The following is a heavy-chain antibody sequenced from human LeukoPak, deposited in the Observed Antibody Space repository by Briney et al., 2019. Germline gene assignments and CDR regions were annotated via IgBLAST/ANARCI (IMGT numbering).Heavy chain of an antibody. CDR1: GFTFSSYW. V-gene: IGHV3-7*01. D-gene: IGHD3-22*01. CDR3: ARCNGYYDSSGYYSGY. CDR2: IKQDGSEK. J-gene: IGHJ4*02. Sequence: HPGGSLRLSCAASGFTFSSYWVSWVRQAPGKGLEWVANIKQDGSEKYYVDSVKGRFTISRDNAKNSLYLQMNSLRAEDTAVYYCARCNGYYDSSGYYSGYWGQGTLVTVSS.